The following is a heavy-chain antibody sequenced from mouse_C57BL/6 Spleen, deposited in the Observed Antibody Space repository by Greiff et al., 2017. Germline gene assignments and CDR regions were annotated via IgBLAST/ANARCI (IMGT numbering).Heavy chain of an antibody. D-gene: IGHD1-1*01. CDR1: GYAFSSSW. J-gene: IGHJ3*01. V-gene: IGHV1-82*01. CDR3: ATYYYGSSPRFAY. CDR2: IYPGDGDT. Sequence: VQLQQSGPELVKPGASVKISCKASGYAFSSSWMNWVKQRPGKGLEWIGRIYPGDGDTNYNGKFKGKATLTADKSSSTAYMQLSSLTSEDSAVYFCATYYYGSSPRFAYWGQGTLDTVSA.